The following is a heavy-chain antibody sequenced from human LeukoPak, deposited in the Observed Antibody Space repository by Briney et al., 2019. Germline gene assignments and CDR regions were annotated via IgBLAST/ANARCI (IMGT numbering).Heavy chain of an antibody. J-gene: IGHJ3*02. CDR3: ARDFRYYYDSSSNAFDI. CDR1: GGSVSHSNW. Sequence: SGTLSLTCAVSGGSVSHSNWWTWVRQSPGKGLEWIGEVHPSEGTNYNPSLKSRVTISLDKSKNQFSLELNSVTAADTAVYYCARDFRYYYDSSSNAFDIWGQGTMVTVSS. CDR2: VHPSEGT. D-gene: IGHD3-22*01. V-gene: IGHV4-4*02.